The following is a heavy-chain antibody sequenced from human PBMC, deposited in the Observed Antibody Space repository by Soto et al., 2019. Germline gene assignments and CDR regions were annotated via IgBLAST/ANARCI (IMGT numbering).Heavy chain of an antibody. D-gene: IGHD3-22*01. CDR2: INPNSGGT. CDR3: ARGDDSSGYYYATVDY. CDR1: GYTFTGYY. J-gene: IGHJ4*02. V-gene: IGHV1-2*02. Sequence: ASVKVSCKASGYTFTGYYMHWVRQAPGQGLELMGWINPNSGGTNYAQKFQGRVTMTRDTSISTAYMELSRLRSDDTAVYYCARGDDSSGYYYATVDYWGQGTLVTVSS.